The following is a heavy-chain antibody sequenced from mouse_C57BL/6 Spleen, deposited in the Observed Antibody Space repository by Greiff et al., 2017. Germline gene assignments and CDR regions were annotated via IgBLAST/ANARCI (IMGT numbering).Heavy chain of an antibody. CDR1: GFSLSTSGMG. CDR2: IYWDDDK. Sequence: QVTLKVCGPGILQSSQTLRLTCSFSGFSLSTSGMGVSWIRQPSGKGLEWLAHIYWDDDKRYNPSLKSRLTISKDTSRHQVFLKITSVDTADTATYYCARRGGYGDYAMDYWGQGTSVTVSS. J-gene: IGHJ4*01. D-gene: IGHD1-1*01. V-gene: IGHV8-12*01. CDR3: ARRGGYGDYAMDY.